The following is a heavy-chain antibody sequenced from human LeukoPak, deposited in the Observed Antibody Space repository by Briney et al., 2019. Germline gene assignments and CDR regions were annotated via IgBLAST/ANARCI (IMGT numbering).Heavy chain of an antibody. CDR1: GFTFSSYA. CDR3: VGLTTVTKYYFDY. J-gene: IGHJ4*02. CDR2: ISGSGGST. V-gene: IGHV3-23*01. Sequence: TGGSLRLSCAASGFTFSSYAMSWVRQAPGKGLEWVSAISGSGGSTYYADSVKGRFTISRDNPKNTLYLQMNSLRAEDTAVYYCVGLTTVTKYYFDYWGQGTLVTVSS. D-gene: IGHD4-17*01.